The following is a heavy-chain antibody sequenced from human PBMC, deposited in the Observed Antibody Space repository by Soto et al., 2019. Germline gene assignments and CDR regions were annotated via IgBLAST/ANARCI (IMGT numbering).Heavy chain of an antibody. CDR1: GFNFRDYN. J-gene: IGHJ4*02. CDR3: VRAACGDCYGYGY. D-gene: IGHD5-18*01. CDR2: ITATTGIT. Sequence: EVQLVESGGDLVQPGGSLRLSCAASGFNFRDYNMNWVRQAPGKGLEWVSHITATTGITYYADSVKGRFTISRDNPKNSLSLQINSLRDADTALDYCVRAACGDCYGYGYWGQGTLVIVSS. V-gene: IGHV3-48*02.